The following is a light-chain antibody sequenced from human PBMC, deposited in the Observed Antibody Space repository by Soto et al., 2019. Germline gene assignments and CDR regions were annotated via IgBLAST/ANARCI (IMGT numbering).Light chain of an antibody. Sequence: DIQMTQSPSSLTASVGDRVTITCQASQDISTFLNWYQQKPGKAPSLLIYDASYLEPGVPSRFSGSGSGTDFTFTISRLQPEDVATYYCQQYDSLPITFGQGTRLEIK. CDR1: QDISTF. CDR3: QQYDSLPIT. J-gene: IGKJ5*01. CDR2: DAS. V-gene: IGKV1-33*01.